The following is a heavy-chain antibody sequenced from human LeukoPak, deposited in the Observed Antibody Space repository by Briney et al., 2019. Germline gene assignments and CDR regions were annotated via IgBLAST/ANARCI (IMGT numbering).Heavy chain of an antibody. CDR2: IMPLFGTA. D-gene: IGHD4-17*01. CDR1: GGTFNNSA. CDR3: ARDVHGDYGSGWFDP. V-gene: IGHV1-69*05. Sequence: VASVKVSCKTSGGTFNNSAISWVRQAPGQGLEWLGGIMPLFGTAGYAQKFQGRVTITKDESTRTVYLELTSLTSDDTAVYYCARDVHGDYGSGWFDPWGPGTLVSVSS. J-gene: IGHJ5*02.